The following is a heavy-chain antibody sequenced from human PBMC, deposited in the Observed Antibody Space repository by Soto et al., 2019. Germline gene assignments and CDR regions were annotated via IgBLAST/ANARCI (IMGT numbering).Heavy chain of an antibody. CDR3: ALEKGLVVGAVDY. J-gene: IGHJ4*02. Sequence: QVQLQESGPGLVKPSQTLSLTCTVSGGSISSGGYYWSWIRQHPGKGLEWIGYIYYSGSTHYNPSLKSRVTISVDTSKNQFSLKLSSVTAADTAVYYCALEKGLVVGAVDYWGQGTLVTVSS. D-gene: IGHD2-21*01. CDR1: GGSISSGGYY. CDR2: IYYSGST. V-gene: IGHV4-31*03.